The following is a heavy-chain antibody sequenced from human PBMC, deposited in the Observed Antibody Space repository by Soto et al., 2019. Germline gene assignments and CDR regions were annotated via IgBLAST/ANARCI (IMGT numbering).Heavy chain of an antibody. CDR2: ISGSGGST. Sequence: PGWSLRLSCAASGFTFSSYAMSLVRQAPGKGLEWVSAISGSGGSTYYADSVKGRFTISRENSKNTLYLQMNSLRAEDTAVYYCAKGKPYQPLLDAFDIWGKGTMVTVSS. CDR1: GFTFSSYA. V-gene: IGHV3-23*01. CDR3: AKGKPYQPLLDAFDI. J-gene: IGHJ3*02. D-gene: IGHD2-2*01.